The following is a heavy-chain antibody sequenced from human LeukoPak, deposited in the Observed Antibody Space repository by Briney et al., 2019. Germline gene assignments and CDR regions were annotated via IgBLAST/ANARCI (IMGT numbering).Heavy chain of an antibody. CDR1: GFSFSSYN. CDR2: ITSSSSYI. D-gene: IGHD5-18*01. CDR3: ARVVSYSYVIYYMDV. Sequence: GGSLRLSCAASGFSFSSYNMNWVRQAPGKGPEWVSSITSSSSYIYYADSVKGRFTISRDNAKNSLYLQMDSLRAEDTAVYYCARVVSYSYVIYYMDVWGKGTTVTISS. J-gene: IGHJ6*03. V-gene: IGHV3-21*06.